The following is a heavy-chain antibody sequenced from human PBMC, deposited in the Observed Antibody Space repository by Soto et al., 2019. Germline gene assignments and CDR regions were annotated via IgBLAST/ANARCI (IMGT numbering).Heavy chain of an antibody. D-gene: IGHD3-3*01. CDR1: GGSISSSSYY. CDR3: ARQGYDFWSGYYIDYYYYGMDV. J-gene: IGHJ6*02. Sequence: WETLSLTCTVSGGSISSSSYYWGWIRQPPGKGLEWIGSIYYSGSTYYNPSLKSRVTISVDTSKNQFSLKLSSVTAADTAVYYCARQGYDFWSGYYIDYYYYGMDVWGQGTTVTVSS. CDR2: IYYSGST. V-gene: IGHV4-39*01.